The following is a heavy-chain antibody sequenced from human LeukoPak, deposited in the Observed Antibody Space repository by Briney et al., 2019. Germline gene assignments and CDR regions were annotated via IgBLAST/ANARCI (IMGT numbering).Heavy chain of an antibody. CDR1: GFTFSSYG. Sequence: GGSLRLSCAASGFTFSSYGMHWVRQAPGKGLEWVAVIWYDGSNKYYADSVKGRFTISRDNSKYTLYLQMNSLRAEDTAVYYCAKDQWALWVLDYWGQGTLVTVSS. J-gene: IGHJ4*02. CDR3: AKDQWALWVLDY. CDR2: IWYDGSNK. V-gene: IGHV3-33*06. D-gene: IGHD3-16*01.